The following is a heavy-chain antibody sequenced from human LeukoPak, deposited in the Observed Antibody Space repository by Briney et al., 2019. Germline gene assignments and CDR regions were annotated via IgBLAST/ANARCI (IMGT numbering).Heavy chain of an antibody. CDR3: AKHYGSNPMADY. V-gene: IGHV3-23*01. D-gene: IGHD4-23*01. CDR2: ISGSGSNT. J-gene: IGHJ4*02. Sequence: PGGSLRLSCGTSGFTFSNYAMSWVRQAPGKGLEWVSAISGSGSNTYYADSVKGRFTISRDNSKNTLYLQMNSLRAEETAVYYCAKHYGSNPMADYWGQGTLVTVSS. CDR1: GFTFSNYA.